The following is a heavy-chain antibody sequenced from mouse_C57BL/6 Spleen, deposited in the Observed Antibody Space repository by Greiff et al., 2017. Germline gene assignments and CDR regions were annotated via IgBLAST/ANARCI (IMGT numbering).Heavy chain of an antibody. CDR2: IYPGDGDT. D-gene: IGHD2-2*01. J-gene: IGHJ2*01. CDR3: ARWLRPYYFDY. CDR1: GYAFSSSW. V-gene: IGHV1-82*01. Sequence: VQLKQSGPELVKPGASVKISCKASGYAFSSSWMNWVKQRPGKGLEWIGRIYPGDGDTNYNGKFKGKATLTADKSSSTAYMQLSSLTSEDSAVYFCARWLRPYYFDYWGQGTTLTVSS.